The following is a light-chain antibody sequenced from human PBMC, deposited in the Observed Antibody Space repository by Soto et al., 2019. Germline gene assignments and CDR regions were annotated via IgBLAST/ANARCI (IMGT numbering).Light chain of an antibody. CDR1: QSINSN. CDR2: GAS. V-gene: IGKV3-15*01. CDR3: HQYSYWPRT. Sequence: EIVMSQSPATLSVSPGERATLSCRASQSINSNLAWFHQKPGQAPRLLIYGASTRATGIPARFSGSGSGTDFTLTISSLQSEDFGIYYCHQYSYWPRTFGHGTKVEIK. J-gene: IGKJ1*01.